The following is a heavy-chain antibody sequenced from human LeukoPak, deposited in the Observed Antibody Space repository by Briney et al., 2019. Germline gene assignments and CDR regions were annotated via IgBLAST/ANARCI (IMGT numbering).Heavy chain of an antibody. Sequence: SETLSLTCTVSGGSISSGGYSWSWIRQHPGKGLEWIGYIYYSGSTYYNPSLKSRVTISVDTSKNQFSLKLSSVTAADTAVYYCARDRAYDFWSGPFYGMDVWGQGTTVTVSS. CDR3: ARDRAYDFWSGPFYGMDV. CDR2: IYYSGST. V-gene: IGHV4-31*03. D-gene: IGHD3-3*01. J-gene: IGHJ6*02. CDR1: GGSISSGGYS.